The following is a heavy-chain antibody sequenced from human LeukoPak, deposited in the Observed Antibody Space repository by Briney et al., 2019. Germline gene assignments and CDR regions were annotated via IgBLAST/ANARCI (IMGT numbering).Heavy chain of an antibody. D-gene: IGHD6-19*01. CDR1: GFTFSSYG. CDR2: IRYDGSNK. CDR3: AKDEGIAVAGTYYYYYYMDV. V-gene: IGHV3-30*02. J-gene: IGHJ6*03. Sequence: SGGSLRLSCAASGFTFSSYGMHWVRQAPGKGLEWVAFIRYDGSNKYYADSVKGRFTISRDNSKNTLYLQMNSLRAEDTAVYYCAKDEGIAVAGTYYYYYYMDVWGKGTTVTISS.